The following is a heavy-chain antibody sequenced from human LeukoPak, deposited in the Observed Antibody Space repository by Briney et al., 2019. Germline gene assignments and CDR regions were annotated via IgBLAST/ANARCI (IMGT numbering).Heavy chain of an antibody. J-gene: IGHJ4*02. V-gene: IGHV1-24*01. CDR2: FDPEDGET. CDR1: GYTLTELS. Sequence: ASVKVSCKASGYTLTELSMHWVRQAPGKGLEWMGGFDPEDGETIYAQKFQGRVTMTEDTSTDTAYMELSSLRSEDTAVYYCASLLLTSGAFDYWGQGILVTVSS. CDR3: ASLLLTSGAFDY. D-gene: IGHD3-10*01.